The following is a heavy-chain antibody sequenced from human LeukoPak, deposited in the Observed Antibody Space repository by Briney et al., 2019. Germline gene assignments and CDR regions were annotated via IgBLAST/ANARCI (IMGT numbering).Heavy chain of an antibody. Sequence: GGSLRLSCVASGFTFSIYTMGWVRQAPGKGLEWVSSITSSSSSIYSADSVKGRLTISRDNSKNTLYLQMNSLRAEDTAVYYCARAPPDFWSGYPFDYWGQGTLVTVSS. CDR1: GFTFSIYT. J-gene: IGHJ4*02. CDR2: ITSSSSSI. D-gene: IGHD3-3*01. V-gene: IGHV3-21*04. CDR3: ARAPPDFWSGYPFDY.